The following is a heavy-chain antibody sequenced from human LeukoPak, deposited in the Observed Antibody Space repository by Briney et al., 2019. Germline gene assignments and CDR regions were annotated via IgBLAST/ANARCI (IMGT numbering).Heavy chain of an antibody. V-gene: IGHV4-59*01. Sequence: SETLSLTCTVSGGSMSSYYWSWIRQPPGRGLEWIGYIYYSGSTYYSSSLKSRVTMSVDTSKNQFSLKLSSVTAADTAVYYCARVDSSGWRPFDYWGQGTLVTVSS. CDR2: IYYSGST. D-gene: IGHD6-25*01. CDR3: ARVDSSGWRPFDY. J-gene: IGHJ4*02. CDR1: GGSMSSYY.